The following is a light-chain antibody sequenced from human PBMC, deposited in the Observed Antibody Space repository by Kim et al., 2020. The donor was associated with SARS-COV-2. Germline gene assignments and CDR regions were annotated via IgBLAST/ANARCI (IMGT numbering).Light chain of an antibody. CDR1: QDIAHS. J-gene: IGKJ1*01. V-gene: IGKV1-27*01. Sequence: ASVGGKVTITCRARQDIAHSLAWYQQKPGKVPQVLIYAASTLQSGVPSRFSGSGSGTEFTLTIGSLQTEDVATYYCQKYNSAPWTFGPGTKVDIK. CDR3: QKYNSAPWT. CDR2: AAS.